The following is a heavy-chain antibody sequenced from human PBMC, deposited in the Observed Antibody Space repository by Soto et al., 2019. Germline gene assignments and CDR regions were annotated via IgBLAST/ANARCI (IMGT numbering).Heavy chain of an antibody. Sequence: EVQLLESGGGLVQPGGSLRLSCAASGFTFSSYAMSCVRQAPGKGMEWVSAMSGSGGSTYYAESVKGRFTISRANSKNTLYLQMNSLRAEDTAVYYCSKAGRSIMVSVGGVIERFDPWGQGTLVTVAS. V-gene: IGHV3-23*01. CDR1: GFTFSSYA. J-gene: IGHJ5*02. D-gene: IGHD3-16*01. CDR2: MSGSGGST. CDR3: SKAGRSIMVSVGGVIERFDP.